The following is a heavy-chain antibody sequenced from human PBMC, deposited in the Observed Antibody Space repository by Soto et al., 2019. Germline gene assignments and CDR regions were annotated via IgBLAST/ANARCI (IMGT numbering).Heavy chain of an antibody. CDR3: ARGGVTGIGGIFGSPLGI. V-gene: IGHV3-33*01. Sequence: QVQLVESGGGWVQPGRSLRLSCEATGFSFTTYGMHWVRQAPGKGLEWVAVIGYDGNNKYYADSVEGRFTISRDNSKNTVYLQMKSLRGEGTAVYCCARGGVTGIGGIFGSPLGIWGQGTVVTVSS. D-gene: IGHD1-1*01. CDR2: IGYDGNNK. CDR1: GFSFTTYG. J-gene: IGHJ3*02.